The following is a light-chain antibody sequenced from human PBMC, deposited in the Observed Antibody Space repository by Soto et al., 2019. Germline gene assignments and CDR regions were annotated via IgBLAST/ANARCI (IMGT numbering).Light chain of an antibody. J-gene: IGKJ4*01. CDR1: QSISSW. Sequence: IQMTQSPSTLSASVGDRVTITCRASQSISSWLAWYQQKPGKAPKLLISAASTLQRGVPSRFSGFGSGTEFTLTITNLQPDDLATYYCQQYKTYPLTFGGGTKLDIK. CDR2: AAS. V-gene: IGKV1-5*01. CDR3: QQYKTYPLT.